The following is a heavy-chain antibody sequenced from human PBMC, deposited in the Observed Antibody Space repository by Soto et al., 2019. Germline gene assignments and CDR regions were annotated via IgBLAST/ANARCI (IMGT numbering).Heavy chain of an antibody. V-gene: IGHV1-8*02. Sequence: ASVKVSCKASGYTFTGYYMHWVRQATGQGLEWMGWMNPNSGDTDYAQKFQGRVTMTRNTSISTAYMELSSLRSEDTAVYYCARSVYIWGSYRTYYYYYMDVWGKGTTVTVSS. CDR3: ARSVYIWGSYRTYYYYYMDV. CDR1: GYTFTGYY. D-gene: IGHD3-16*02. J-gene: IGHJ6*03. CDR2: MNPNSGDT.